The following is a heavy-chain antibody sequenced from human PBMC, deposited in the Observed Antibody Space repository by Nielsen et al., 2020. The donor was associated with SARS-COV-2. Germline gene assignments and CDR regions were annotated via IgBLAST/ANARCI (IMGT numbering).Heavy chain of an antibody. D-gene: IGHD4-11*01. V-gene: IGHV3-74*01. J-gene: IGHJ6*02. CDR2: INSDGSST. CDR1: GFTFSSYW. Sequence: GESLKISCAASGFTFSSYWMHWVRQAPGKGLVWVSRINSDGSSTSYADSVKGRFTISRDNAKNTLYPQMNSLRAEDTAVYYCAGDYRRNYYYGMDVWGQGTTVTVSS. CDR3: AGDYRRNYYYGMDV.